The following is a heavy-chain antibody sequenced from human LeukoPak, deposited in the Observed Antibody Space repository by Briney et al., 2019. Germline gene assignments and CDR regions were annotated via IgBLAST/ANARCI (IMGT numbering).Heavy chain of an antibody. CDR2: ISWNSGSI. J-gene: IGHJ4*02. Sequence: GGSLRLSCAASGFTFDDYAMHWVRQAPGKGLEWVSGISWNSGSIGYADSVKGRFTISRDNAKNSLYLQMNSLRAEDTALYYCAKDGYSYSSSWYDYWGQGTLVTVSS. D-gene: IGHD6-13*01. CDR1: GFTFDDYA. CDR3: AKDGYSYSSSWYDY. V-gene: IGHV3-9*01.